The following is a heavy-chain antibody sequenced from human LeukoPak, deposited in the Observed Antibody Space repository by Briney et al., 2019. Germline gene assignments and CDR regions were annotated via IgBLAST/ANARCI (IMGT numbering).Heavy chain of an antibody. CDR3: AREGRYYDSSGYYQNPPVGAFDI. J-gene: IGHJ3*02. V-gene: IGHV3-7*01. CDR2: IKQDGGEK. Sequence: GGSLRLSCAVSGFTFSRYWMSWVRQAPGKGLEWVANIKQDGGEKYYVDSVKGRFTISRDNAKNSLYLQMNSLRAEDTAVYYCAREGRYYDSSGYYQNPPVGAFDIWGQGTMVTVSS. D-gene: IGHD3-22*01. CDR1: GFTFSRYW.